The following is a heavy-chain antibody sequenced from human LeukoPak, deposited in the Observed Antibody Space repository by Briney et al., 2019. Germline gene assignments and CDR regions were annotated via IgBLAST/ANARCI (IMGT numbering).Heavy chain of an antibody. D-gene: IGHD1-1*01. J-gene: IGHJ5*02. CDR1: GFIFSTYA. Sequence: GGSLRLSCAASGFIFSTYAMNWVRQAPGKGLEWISGVSNSGVSTNYAASVKGRFTISRGNSKNMLYLQMNGLRAEDTAVYYCAKDWNPSPNWFGPWGQGTLVIVSS. CDR2: VSNSGVST. CDR3: AKDWNPSPNWFGP. V-gene: IGHV3-23*01.